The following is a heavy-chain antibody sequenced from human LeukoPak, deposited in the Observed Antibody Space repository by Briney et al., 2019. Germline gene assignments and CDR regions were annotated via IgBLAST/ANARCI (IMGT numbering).Heavy chain of an antibody. CDR1: GFTVSDNY. J-gene: IGHJ4*02. CDR2: IYSDDTT. CDR3: ARAPYDILTGSYFDY. V-gene: IGHV3-53*01. Sequence: PGGSLRLSCAAFGFTVSDNYMNWVRQSPGKGLEWVLGIYSDDTTHYADSVKGRFTISRDNSKNTVYLQISSLRVEDTAVYFCARAPYDILTGSYFDYWGQGTLVTVSS. D-gene: IGHD3-9*01.